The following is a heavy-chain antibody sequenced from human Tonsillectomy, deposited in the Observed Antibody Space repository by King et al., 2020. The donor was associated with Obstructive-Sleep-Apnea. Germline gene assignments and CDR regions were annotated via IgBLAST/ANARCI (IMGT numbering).Heavy chain of an antibody. CDR2: ISYSGTT. CDR1: GGSISSGGYY. Sequence: VQLQESGPGLVKPSQTLSLTCTVSGGSISSGGYYWSWIRQHPGKGLEWIGYISYSGTTYYNASLKSRVTISVDTSKNQFSLKVSSVTAADTAVYSCARANYYDSSGLPDYWGQGILVTVSS. D-gene: IGHD3-22*01. J-gene: IGHJ4*02. CDR3: ARANYYDSSGLPDY. V-gene: IGHV4-31*03.